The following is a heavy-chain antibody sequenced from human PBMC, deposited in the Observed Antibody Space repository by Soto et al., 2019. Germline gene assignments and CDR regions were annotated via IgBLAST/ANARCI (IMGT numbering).Heavy chain of an antibody. D-gene: IGHD5-12*01. J-gene: IGHJ4*02. CDR2: IYHSGST. CDR1: GGCIRSGGYS. Sequence: QLQLQESGSGLVKPSQTLSPTCAVAGGCIRSGGYSWSWIRQPPGKGLEWIGYIYHSGSTYYNPSLKSRVTISVDRSKNQFSLKLCSVTAADTAVYYCAAGGGLPRYYWGQGTLVTVSS. CDR3: AAGGGLPRYY. V-gene: IGHV4-30-2*01.